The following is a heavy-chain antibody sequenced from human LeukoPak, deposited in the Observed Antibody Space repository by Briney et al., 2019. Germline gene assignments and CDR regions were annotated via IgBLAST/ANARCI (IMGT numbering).Heavy chain of an antibody. J-gene: IGHJ3*02. D-gene: IGHD3-22*01. CDR1: GGSINSGDYY. CDR2: IYYSGST. Sequence: SETLSLTCTVSGGSINSGDYYWVWIRQPPGKGLEWIGYIYYSGSTNYNPSLKSRVTISVDTSKNQFSLKLSSVTAADTAVYYCARRGYYDSSGYPPTRAFDIWGQGTMVTVSS. CDR3: ARRGYYDSSGYPPTRAFDI. V-gene: IGHV4-61*05.